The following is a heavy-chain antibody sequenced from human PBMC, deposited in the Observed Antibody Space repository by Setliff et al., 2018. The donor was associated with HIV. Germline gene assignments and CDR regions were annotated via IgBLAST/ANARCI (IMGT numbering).Heavy chain of an antibody. Sequence: PSETLSLTCAVSGGSISSYYWSWIRQPPGKRLEWIGYINHSGSTNYNPSLKSRVTISVDTSKNQFSLKLSSVTAADTAVYYCARDESQVEVHRGYSYGSFDYWGQGTLVTVSS. CDR2: INHSGST. CDR1: GGSISSYY. V-gene: IGHV4-59*12. D-gene: IGHD5-18*01. CDR3: ARDESQVEVHRGYSYGSFDY. J-gene: IGHJ4*02.